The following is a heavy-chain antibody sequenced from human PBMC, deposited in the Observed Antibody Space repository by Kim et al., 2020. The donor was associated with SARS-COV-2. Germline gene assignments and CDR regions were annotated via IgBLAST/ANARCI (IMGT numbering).Heavy chain of an antibody. J-gene: IGHJ4*02. CDR1: GYRFTGHH. Sequence: ASVKVSCRTSGYRFTGHHMHWMRQAPGQGLEWMGWIRPRDGATNYAQKFQGRLTVTRDPSTNTAYMELTGLTSDDTAVYYCAGAFYDAGDHWGQGTLVTVS. CDR2: IRPRDGAT. V-gene: IGHV1-2*02. CDR3: AGAFYDAGDH. D-gene: IGHD5-12*01.